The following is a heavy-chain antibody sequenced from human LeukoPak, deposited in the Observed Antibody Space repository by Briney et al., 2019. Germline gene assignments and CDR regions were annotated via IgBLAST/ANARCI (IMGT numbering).Heavy chain of an antibody. D-gene: IGHD6-19*01. CDR2: IRGSGGST. V-gene: IGHV3-23*01. Sequence: PGGSLRLSCAASGFTFSNYAMNWVRQAPGKGLEWVSAIRGSGGSTYYADSVKGRFTISRDNSKNTLYLQMNSLGAEDTAIYYCAKPVGSSGWYGDFDCWGQGTLVTVSS. J-gene: IGHJ4*02. CDR3: AKPVGSSGWYGDFDC. CDR1: GFTFSNYA.